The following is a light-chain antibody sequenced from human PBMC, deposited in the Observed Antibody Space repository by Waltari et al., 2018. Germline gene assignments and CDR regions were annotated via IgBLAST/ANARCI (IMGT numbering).Light chain of an antibody. Sequence: QSVLTQPPSVSAAPGRQVTIPCSGSTSNIGNNYVSWYQQVPGAAPKVFIYETEKRPSGIPDRFSGSKSGTSASLGITGLQTGDEAAYYCGTWDNNLSALVFGGGTKLTVL. CDR2: ETE. CDR1: TSNIGNNY. CDR3: GTWDNNLSALV. V-gene: IGLV1-51*02. J-gene: IGLJ2*01.